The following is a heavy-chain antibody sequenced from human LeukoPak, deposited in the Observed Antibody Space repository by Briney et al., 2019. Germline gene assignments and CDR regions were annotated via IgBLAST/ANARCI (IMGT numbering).Heavy chain of an antibody. CDR3: ARDLRREDY. V-gene: IGHV4-34*01. CDR1: GGSFSGYY. CDR2: INHSGST. J-gene: IGHJ4*02. Sequence: SETLSLTCAVYGGSFSGYYWSWIRQPPGKGLEWIGEINHSGSTNYNPSLKSRVTISVDTSKNQFSLKLSSVTAADTAVYYCARDLRREDYWGQGTLVTVSS.